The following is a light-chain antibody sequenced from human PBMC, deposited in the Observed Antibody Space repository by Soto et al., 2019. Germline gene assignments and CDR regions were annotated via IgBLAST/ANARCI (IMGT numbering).Light chain of an antibody. CDR3: CSSAPSRTFV. CDR1: SSAVGSYRL. CDR2: EGN. Sequence: QSVLTQPASVSGSPGQSITISCTGSSSAVGSYRLVSWYQRHPGKVPKLIIYEGNKRPSGVSNRFSGSEPGNTASLTISGLQAEDEADYYCCSSAPSRTFVFGTGTKVTVL. J-gene: IGLJ1*01. V-gene: IGLV2-23*01.